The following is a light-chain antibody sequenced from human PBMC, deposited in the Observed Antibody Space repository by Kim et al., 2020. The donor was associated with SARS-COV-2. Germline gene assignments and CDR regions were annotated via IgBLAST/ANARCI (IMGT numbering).Light chain of an antibody. Sequence: DIQMTQSPSSLSASEGDRVTITCRASQSINKYLNWYQQKPGKAPKLLIYAASTLQSGVPSRFSGSGSGTDFTLTINSLQPEDSATYYCQQTNSAPITFGGGTKVDIK. CDR2: AAS. CDR1: QSINKY. V-gene: IGKV1-39*01. CDR3: QQTNSAPIT. J-gene: IGKJ4*01.